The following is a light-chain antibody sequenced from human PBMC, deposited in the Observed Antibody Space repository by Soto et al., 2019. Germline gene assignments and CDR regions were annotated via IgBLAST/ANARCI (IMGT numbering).Light chain of an antibody. J-gene: IGKJ2*01. CDR2: KVS. CDR1: PSLVPGDGNIY. V-gene: IGKV2-30*02. CDR3: MQATYWPYT. Sequence: DAVMTQSPLSLPIPFGEPASVAARYGPSLVPGDGNIYLNWFKLRRGQSPRRXSYKVSNRDSGVPDRVSASGSGTDFTLKISRVEAEDFGVYYCMQATYWPYTFGQGT.